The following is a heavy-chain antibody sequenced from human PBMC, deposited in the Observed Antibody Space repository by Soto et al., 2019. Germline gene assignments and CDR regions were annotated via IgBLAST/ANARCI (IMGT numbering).Heavy chain of an antibody. CDR1: ADTCSGYS. D-gene: IGHD3-10*01. J-gene: IGHJ4*02. Sequence: SVKVSCKASADTCSGYSISWVRQAPGQGLEWMGGVIPSLATANYPQKFQGRVTITADESTSTAFMQLSSLRSDDTAVYYCASRHPRFPPPGDYFDYWGQGTPVTVSS. CDR2: VIPSLATA. CDR3: ASRHPRFPPPGDYFDY. V-gene: IGHV1-69*13.